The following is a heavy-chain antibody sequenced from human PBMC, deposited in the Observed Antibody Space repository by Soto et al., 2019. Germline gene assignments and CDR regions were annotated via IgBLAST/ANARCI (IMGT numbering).Heavy chain of an antibody. CDR2: ISAYNGNT. V-gene: IGHV1-18*04. D-gene: IGHD3-16*02. Sequence: GASVKVSCKASGYTFTSYGISWVRQAPGQGLEWMGWISAYNGNTNYAQKLQGRVTMTTDTSTSTAYMELRSLRSDDTAVYYCARTPYDYVWGSYRLHAFDYWGQGTLVTVSS. J-gene: IGHJ4*02. CDR1: GYTFTSYG. CDR3: ARTPYDYVWGSYRLHAFDY.